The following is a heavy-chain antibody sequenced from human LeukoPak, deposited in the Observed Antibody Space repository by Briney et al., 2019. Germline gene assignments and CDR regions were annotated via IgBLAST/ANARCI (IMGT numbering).Heavy chain of an antibody. CDR2: ISSSSSYI. Sequence: GRSLRLSCAASGFTFSSYSMNWVRQAPGKGLEWVSSISSSSSYIYYADSVKGRFTISRDNAKNSLYLQMNSLRAEGTAVYYCARGGPYYDSSGQIYFDYWGQGTLVTVSS. D-gene: IGHD3-22*01. V-gene: IGHV3-21*01. J-gene: IGHJ4*02. CDR3: ARGGPYYDSSGQIYFDY. CDR1: GFTFSSYS.